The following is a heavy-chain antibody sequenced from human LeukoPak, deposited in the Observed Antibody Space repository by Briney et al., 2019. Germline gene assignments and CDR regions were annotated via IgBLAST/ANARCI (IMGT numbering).Heavy chain of an antibody. J-gene: IGHJ4*02. CDR1: GFTLRSYA. CDR2: ISASGGNT. V-gene: IGHV3-23*01. CDR3: AKDGKKYGSTWDFDY. Sequence: GGSLRLSCAASGFTLRSYAMIWVRQTPGKGLEWVSGISASGGNTNYADSVKGRFTISRDNSKNPLYLQLNSLRAEDTAVYYCAKDGKKYGSTWDFDYWGQGTLVTVSS. D-gene: IGHD6-13*01.